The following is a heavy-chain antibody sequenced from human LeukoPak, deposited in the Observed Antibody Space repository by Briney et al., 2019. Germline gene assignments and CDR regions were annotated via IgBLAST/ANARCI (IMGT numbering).Heavy chain of an antibody. D-gene: IGHD6-19*01. J-gene: IGHJ3*02. Sequence: PGRTLRLSCSASGFTFSSYAMHWVRQAPGKGLEYVSAIRSNGGSTYYADSVKGRFTISRDNSKETLFLQMSSLRAEDTAVYYCVTGYSSGWGAFDIWGQGTMVTVSS. V-gene: IGHV3-64D*06. CDR1: GFTFSSYA. CDR3: VTGYSSGWGAFDI. CDR2: IRSNGGST.